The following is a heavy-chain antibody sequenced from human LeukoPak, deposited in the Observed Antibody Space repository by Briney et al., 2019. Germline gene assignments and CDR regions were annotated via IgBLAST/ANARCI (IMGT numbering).Heavy chain of an antibody. V-gene: IGHV3-48*03. CDR3: ARRSSRSFDY. Sequence: PGRSLRLSCAASGFTFSSYEMNWVRQAPGKGLEWVSYISSSGSTIYYADSVKGRFTISRDNAKNSLYLQMNSLRAEDTAVYYCARRSSRSFDYWGQGTLVTVSS. D-gene: IGHD2-2*01. J-gene: IGHJ4*02. CDR1: GFTFSSYE. CDR2: ISSSGSTI.